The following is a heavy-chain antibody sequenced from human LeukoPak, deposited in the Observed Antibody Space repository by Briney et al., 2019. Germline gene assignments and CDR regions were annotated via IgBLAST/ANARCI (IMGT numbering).Heavy chain of an antibody. CDR2: ISAYNGDT. CDR3: VRDLGDQPVVIFFDF. D-gene: IGHD3-22*01. Sequence: ASVKVSCKASGYTFTSFGISWVRQAPGQGPEWMGWISAYNGDTNLAQKFQGRVTMTADTSTSTAYMELRSLRSDDTAMFYCVRDLGDQPVVIFFDFWGQGTLVTVSS. J-gene: IGHJ4*02. V-gene: IGHV1-18*04. CDR1: GYTFTSFG.